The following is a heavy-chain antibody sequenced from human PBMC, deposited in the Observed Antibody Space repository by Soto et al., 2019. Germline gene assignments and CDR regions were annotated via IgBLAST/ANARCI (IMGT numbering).Heavy chain of an antibody. CDR2: IYDSGNT. V-gene: IGHV4-31*03. Sequence: SETLSLTCTVSGGSISSGGYYWSWIRQHPGKGLEWIGYIYDSGNTYYNPSLKSRVTISVDTSKKQLSLKLSSVTAADTAVYYCARGRDSSGYYYFDYWGEGTLVTVS. D-gene: IGHD3-22*01. CDR1: GGSISSGGYY. CDR3: ARGRDSSGYYYFDY. J-gene: IGHJ4*02.